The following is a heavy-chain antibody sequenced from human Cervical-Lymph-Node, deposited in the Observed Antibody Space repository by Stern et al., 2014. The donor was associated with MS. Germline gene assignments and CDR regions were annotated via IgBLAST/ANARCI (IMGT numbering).Heavy chain of an antibody. D-gene: IGHD3-9*01. Sequence: VQLVESGPGLVKPSQTLSLTCTVSGGSISSGSYYWSWIRQPAGKGLEWIGRIYTSGSTNYNPSLKSRVTISEDTSKNKFSLKLSLVTAADTAVYYCARDCRLRYFDNYGMDVWGQGTTVTVSS. CDR1: GGSISSGSYY. J-gene: IGHJ6*02. CDR2: IYTSGST. CDR3: ARDCRLRYFDNYGMDV. V-gene: IGHV4-61*02.